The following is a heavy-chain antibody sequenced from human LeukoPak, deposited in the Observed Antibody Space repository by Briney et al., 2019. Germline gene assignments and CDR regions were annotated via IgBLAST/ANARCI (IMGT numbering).Heavy chain of an antibody. CDR3: ARDPLNRRWGSYYFDY. CDR1: GFTFSDYA. J-gene: IGHJ4*02. D-gene: IGHD1-14*01. Sequence: GGSLRLSCAASGFTFSDYAMHWVRRAPGKGLEWVALISYDGSNESYEDSVKGQFTISRDNSRSTLYLQMSSLRGEDTAVYYCARDPLNRRWGSYYFDYWGLGTLVTVSS. V-gene: IGHV3-30-3*01. CDR2: ISYDGSNE.